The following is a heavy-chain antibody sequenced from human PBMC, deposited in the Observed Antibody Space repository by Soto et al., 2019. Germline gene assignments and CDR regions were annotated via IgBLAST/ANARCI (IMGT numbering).Heavy chain of an antibody. CDR2: IQTKSNDYAT. Sequence: GGSLRLSCAASGSTDSDSAMHWIRQATGKGLEWVGRIQTKSNDYATAYAESVKGRFTISRDESKDTAYLQMNSLKADDTAVYFCTCSVSGDTGLHFWGQGTLVTVSS. D-gene: IGHD5-18*01. V-gene: IGHV3-73*01. J-gene: IGHJ4*02. CDR1: GSTDSDSA. CDR3: TCSVSGDTGLHF.